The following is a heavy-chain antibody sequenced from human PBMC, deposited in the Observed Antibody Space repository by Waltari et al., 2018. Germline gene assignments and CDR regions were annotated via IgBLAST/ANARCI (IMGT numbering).Heavy chain of an antibody. V-gene: IGHV3-23*03. CDR2: IYSGGST. CDR1: GFTFSSYA. CDR3: AKDARLGAVVATFGSFDY. D-gene: IGHD5-12*01. Sequence: EVQLLESGGGLVQPGGSLRLSCAASGFTFSSYAMSWVRQAPGKGLEWVSVIYSGGSTYYADSVKGRFTISRDNSKNTLYLQMNSLRAEDTAVYYCAKDARLGAVVATFGSFDYWGQGTLVTVSS. J-gene: IGHJ4*02.